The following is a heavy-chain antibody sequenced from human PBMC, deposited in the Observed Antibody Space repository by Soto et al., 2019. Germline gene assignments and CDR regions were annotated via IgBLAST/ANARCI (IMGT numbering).Heavy chain of an antibody. Sequence: QVQLQESGPGLVKPSQTLSLTCTVSGGSISSGGYYWSWIRQHPGKGLEWIGYIHYSGNTLYNPSLKSRVTMSVDTSKNQVSLKLSSVTAADTAVHYCAKAIGIDFSWFDPWGQGTLVPVSS. J-gene: IGHJ5*02. CDR1: GGSISSGGYY. V-gene: IGHV4-31*03. D-gene: IGHD3-3*01. CDR3: AKAIGIDFSWFDP. CDR2: IHYSGNT.